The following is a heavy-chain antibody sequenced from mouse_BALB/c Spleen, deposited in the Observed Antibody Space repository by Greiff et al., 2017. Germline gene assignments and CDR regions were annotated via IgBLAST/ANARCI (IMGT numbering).Heavy chain of an antibody. CDR2: ISSGGSYT. CDR3: TNDGYYEFAY. Sequence: EVMLVESGGDLVKPGGSLKLSCAASGFTFSSYGMSWVRQTPDKRLEWVATISSGGSYTYYPDSVKGRFTISRDNAKNTLYLQMSSLKSEDTAMYYCTNDGYYEFAYWGQGTLVTVSA. V-gene: IGHV5-6*01. D-gene: IGHD2-3*01. J-gene: IGHJ3*01. CDR1: GFTFSSYG.